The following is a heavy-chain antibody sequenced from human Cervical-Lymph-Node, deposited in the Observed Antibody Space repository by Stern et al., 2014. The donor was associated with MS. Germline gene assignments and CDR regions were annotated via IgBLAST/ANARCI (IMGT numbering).Heavy chain of an antibody. CDR1: GFIFDDYD. J-gene: IGHJ4*02. V-gene: IGHV3-9*01. D-gene: IGHD4-17*01. CDR2: ISWNSAII. Sequence: VVESGGGLVQSGRSLRLSCAASGFIFDDYDMHWVRQAPGKGLEWVSTISWNSAIIGYADSVKVRFTISRYNAKNSLYLQMDSLRAEDTAFYYCTKGGESTSDSWGQGTLVTVSS. CDR3: TKGGESTSDS.